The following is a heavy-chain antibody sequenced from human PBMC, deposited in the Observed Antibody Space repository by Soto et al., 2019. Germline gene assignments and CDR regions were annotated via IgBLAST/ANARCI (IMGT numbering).Heavy chain of an antibody. Sequence: SETLSLTCTVSGGSINNHYWSWIRQPPGKGLEWIGYIYYSGSTNYNPSLKSRVTISVDTSKNHFSLNLTSLTAADTAIYYCARANWYSEYWGPGSLVTVSS. CDR1: GGSINNHY. CDR2: IYYSGST. CDR3: ARANWYSEY. D-gene: IGHD7-27*01. V-gene: IGHV4-59*11. J-gene: IGHJ4*01.